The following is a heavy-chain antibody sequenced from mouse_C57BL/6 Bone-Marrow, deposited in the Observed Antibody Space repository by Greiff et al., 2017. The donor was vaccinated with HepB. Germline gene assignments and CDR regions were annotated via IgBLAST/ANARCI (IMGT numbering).Heavy chain of an antibody. J-gene: IGHJ3*01. CDR1: GFSFNTYA. CDR2: IRSKSNNYAT. V-gene: IGHV10-1*01. CDR3: VRQGSWFAY. Sequence: EVHLVESGGGLVQPKGSLKLSCAASGFSFNTYAMNWVRQAPGKGLEWVARIRSKSNNYATYYADSVKDRFTISRDDSESMLYLQMNNLETEDTAMYYCVRQGSWFAYWGQGTLVTVSA.